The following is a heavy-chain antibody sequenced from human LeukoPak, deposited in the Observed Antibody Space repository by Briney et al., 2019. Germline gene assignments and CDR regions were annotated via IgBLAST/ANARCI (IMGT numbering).Heavy chain of an antibody. CDR1: GFNFNKYE. V-gene: IGHV3-48*03. Sequence: GGSLRLSCAASGFNFNKYEMNWVRQAPGKGLEWVANIGYSGRTIYYADSVKGRFTISRDNAKNSLYLQMNSLRVEDTAVYYCALLAVASDFDYWGQGALVTVSS. CDR2: IGYSGRTI. CDR3: ALLAVASDFDY. J-gene: IGHJ4*02. D-gene: IGHD6-19*01.